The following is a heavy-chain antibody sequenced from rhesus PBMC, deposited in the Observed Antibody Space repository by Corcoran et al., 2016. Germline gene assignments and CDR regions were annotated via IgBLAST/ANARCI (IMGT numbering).Heavy chain of an antibody. Sequence: QVQLQESGPGLVKPSETLSLTCAVSGASISSYWCSWIRQPPGKGLQWLGGIRRPQGKGREWIGEINSNSGSTYANPPLKSRVTISKDASKNQFSLKLSSLTAADTAVYYCARGDSSGWHVDYWGQGVLVTVAS. CDR2: INSNSGST. CDR3: ARGDSSGWHVDY. V-gene: IGHV4-80*01. CDR1: GASISSYW. D-gene: IGHD6-31*01. J-gene: IGHJ4*01.